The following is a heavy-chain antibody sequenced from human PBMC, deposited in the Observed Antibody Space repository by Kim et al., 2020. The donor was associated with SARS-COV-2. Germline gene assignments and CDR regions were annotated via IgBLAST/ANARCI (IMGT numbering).Heavy chain of an antibody. Sequence: ASVKVSCKASGYTFTSYGISWVRQAPGQGLEWMGWISAYNGNTNYAQKLQGRVTMTTDTSTSTAYMELRSLRSDDTAVYYCARLHYSSSWPSNWFDPWGQGTLVTVSS. CDR3: ARLHYSSSWPSNWFDP. D-gene: IGHD6-13*01. CDR2: ISAYNGNT. CDR1: GYTFTSYG. J-gene: IGHJ5*02. V-gene: IGHV1-18*01.